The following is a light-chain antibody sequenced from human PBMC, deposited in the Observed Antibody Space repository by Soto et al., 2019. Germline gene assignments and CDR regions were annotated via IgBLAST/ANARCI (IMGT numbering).Light chain of an antibody. J-gene: IGKJ3*01. CDR1: QSVSSSY. V-gene: IGKV3-20*01. CDR3: QQYGISPPFT. CDR2: GAS. Sequence: EIVLTQSPGTLSLFPGERATLSCRASQSVSSSYLAWYQQKPGQAPSLLIYGASNRATGIPDRFRGSGSGTDFTLTISRLEPEDFAVYYCQQYGISPPFTFGPGTKVDIK.